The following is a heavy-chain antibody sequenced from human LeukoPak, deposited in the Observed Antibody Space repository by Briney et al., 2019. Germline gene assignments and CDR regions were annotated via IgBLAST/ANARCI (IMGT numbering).Heavy chain of an antibody. CDR3: ARRGTGFDTTGTGGVWFGP. D-gene: IGHD1-1*01. CDR2: IYYSGST. CDR1: GDSVSSFY. V-gene: IGHV4-59*02. Sequence: PSETLSLTCTVSGDSVSSFYWSWIRQPPGKGLEWIGYIYYSGSTNYNPSLKSRVTISVDTSKNQFSLKLSSVTAADTAVYYCARRGTGFDTTGTGGVWFGPWGQGTLVTVSS. J-gene: IGHJ5*02.